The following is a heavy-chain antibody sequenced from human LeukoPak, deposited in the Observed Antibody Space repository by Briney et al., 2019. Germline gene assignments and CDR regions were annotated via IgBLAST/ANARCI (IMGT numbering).Heavy chain of an antibody. V-gene: IGHV4-34*01. Sequence: SETLSLTCAVYCGSFSGYYWSWIRQPPGKGLEWIGEINHSGSTNYNPSLKSRVTISVDTSKNQFSLKLSSVTAADTAVYYCARGHGLLWFGELLPYNWFDPWGQGTLVTVSS. CDR3: ARGHGLLWFGELLPYNWFDP. J-gene: IGHJ5*02. D-gene: IGHD3-10*01. CDR1: CGSFSGYY. CDR2: INHSGST.